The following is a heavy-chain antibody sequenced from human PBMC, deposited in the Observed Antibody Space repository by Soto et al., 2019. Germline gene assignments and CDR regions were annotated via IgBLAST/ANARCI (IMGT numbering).Heavy chain of an antibody. CDR2: IYHTGST. CDR3: ATAPTMVRGVKAFDY. Sequence: QLQLQESGSGLVKPSQTLSLTCAVYGGSISSGGYSWSWIRQPPGKGLEWIGSIYHTGSTYYNPSLKSRVTISLDRSTNQFALKLISVTAADTAVYYCATAPTMVRGVKAFDYWGQGTLVTVSS. CDR1: GGSISSGGYS. J-gene: IGHJ4*02. D-gene: IGHD3-10*01. V-gene: IGHV4-30-2*01.